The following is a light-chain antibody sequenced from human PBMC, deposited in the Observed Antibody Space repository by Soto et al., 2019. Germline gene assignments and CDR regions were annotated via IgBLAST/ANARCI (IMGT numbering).Light chain of an antibody. V-gene: IGKV3-11*01. Sequence: VLTQSPATLSLSPGERATLSCRASENVRTFVDWYQQKPGQAPRLLIYGASNRATDIPARFSGSGSGTDFTLTLSNREPEDFAVYYCQQHSHWPPWTFGQGTRVEIQ. CDR2: GAS. CDR1: ENVRTF. CDR3: QQHSHWPPWT. J-gene: IGKJ1*01.